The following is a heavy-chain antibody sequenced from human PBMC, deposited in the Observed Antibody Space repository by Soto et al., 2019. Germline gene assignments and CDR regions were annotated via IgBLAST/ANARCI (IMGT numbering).Heavy chain of an antibody. D-gene: IGHD5-12*01. V-gene: IGHV4-31*02. Sequence: WTWIRQRPGTGLAWIGYIYYSGSTYYSPTLKSRLSISLDTSKNQFSLRLSTVTAAYTAMYYCARARLRAVYAFDIWGQGTMVTVSS. J-gene: IGHJ3*02. CDR3: ARARLRAVYAFDI. CDR2: IYYSGST.